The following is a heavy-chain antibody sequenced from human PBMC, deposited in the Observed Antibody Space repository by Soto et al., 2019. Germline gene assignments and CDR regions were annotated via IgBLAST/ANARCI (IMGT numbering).Heavy chain of an antibody. Sequence: PGGSLRLSCAASGFTFSSYWMHWVRQAPGKGLVWVSRINSDGSSTSYADSVKGRFTISRDNAKNTLYLQMNSLRAEDTAVYYWARGRYNPAFGPWGQGTLVTVSS. CDR1: GFTFSSYW. CDR2: INSDGSST. J-gene: IGHJ5*02. CDR3: ARGRYNPAFGP. D-gene: IGHD1-20*01. V-gene: IGHV3-74*01.